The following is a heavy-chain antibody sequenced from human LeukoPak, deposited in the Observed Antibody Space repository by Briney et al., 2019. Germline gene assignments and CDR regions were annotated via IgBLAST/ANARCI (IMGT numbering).Heavy chain of an antibody. CDR2: ISGSGGST. Sequence: GGSLRLSCVASGFTFSSYAMSWVRQAPGKGLEWVSAISGSGGSTYYADSVKGRFTISRDNSKNTLYLQMNSLRAEDTAVYYCAKEGPYYYDSSGYYEGGYFDYWGQGTLVTVSS. D-gene: IGHD3-22*01. J-gene: IGHJ4*02. V-gene: IGHV3-23*01. CDR3: AKEGPYYYDSSGYYEGGYFDY. CDR1: GFTFSSYA.